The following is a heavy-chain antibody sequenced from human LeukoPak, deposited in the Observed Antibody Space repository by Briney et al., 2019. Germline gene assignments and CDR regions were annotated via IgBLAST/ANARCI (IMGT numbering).Heavy chain of an antibody. CDR2: ISSSSDYR. Sequence: GGSLRLSCAASGFTFNSHSMNWVRQTPGKGLEWVSSISSSSDYRDYADSVKGRFTISRDNAKNSLYLQMNSLRVEDTAVYYCASRSEFYYWDQGTLVTVSS. CDR3: ASRSEFYY. V-gene: IGHV3-21*01. CDR1: GFTFNSHS. D-gene: IGHD3-16*02. J-gene: IGHJ4*02.